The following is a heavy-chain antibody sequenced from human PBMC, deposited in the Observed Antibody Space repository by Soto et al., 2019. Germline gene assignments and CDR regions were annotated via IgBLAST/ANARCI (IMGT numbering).Heavy chain of an antibody. CDR3: ARQGYDFWSGGFDY. J-gene: IGHJ4*02. D-gene: IGHD3-3*01. V-gene: IGHV4-39*01. Sequence: QLQLQDSGPGLVKPSETLSLTCTVSGGSISSSSYYWGWIRQPPGKGLEWIGSIYYSGSTYYNPSLKSRVTISVDTSKNQFSLKLSSVTAADTAVYYCARQGYDFWSGGFDYRGQGTLVTVSS. CDR2: IYYSGST. CDR1: GGSISSSSYY.